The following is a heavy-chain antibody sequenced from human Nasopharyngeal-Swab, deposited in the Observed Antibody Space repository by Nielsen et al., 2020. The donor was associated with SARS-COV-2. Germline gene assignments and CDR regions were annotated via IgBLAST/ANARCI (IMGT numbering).Heavy chain of an antibody. CDR2: IYYTGST. Sequence: SETLSLTCTVSGGSINNYYWSWIRQPPGKGLEWIGHIYYTGSTKYNVSLKSRVTISVDTSKNQFSLKLNSVAAADTAIYYCAREHCYSDGCYFVYAFDVWGQGTMVTVSS. CDR3: AREHCYSDGCYFVYAFDV. CDR1: GGSINNYY. D-gene: IGHD2-15*01. V-gene: IGHV4-59*08. J-gene: IGHJ3*01.